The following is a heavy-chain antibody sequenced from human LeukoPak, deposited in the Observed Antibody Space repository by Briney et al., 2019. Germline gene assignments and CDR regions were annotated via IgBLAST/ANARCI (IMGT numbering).Heavy chain of an antibody. D-gene: IGHD3-22*01. Sequence: GGSLRLSCAASGFSFSSYWMHWVRQAPGKGLVWVSRIKSDGETNYADSVKGRFTISRDNATNTVSLQMNSLRAEDTGVYYCARAPSEIGGYYPEYFRHWGQGTLVTVSS. CDR3: ARAPSEIGGYYPEYFRH. CDR2: IKSDGET. CDR1: GFSFSSYW. V-gene: IGHV3-74*01. J-gene: IGHJ1*01.